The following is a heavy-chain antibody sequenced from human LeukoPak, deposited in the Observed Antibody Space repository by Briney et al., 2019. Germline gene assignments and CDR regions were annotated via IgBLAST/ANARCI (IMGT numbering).Heavy chain of an antibody. CDR1: GYTFTGYY. Sequence: ASVKVSCKASGYTFTGYYMHWVRQAPGQGLEWMGWINPNSGGTNYAQKFQGRVTMTRDTSISTAYMELSRLRSDDTAVYYCAREGSIVLMVYAWVDHWGQGTLVTVSS. D-gene: IGHD2-8*01. J-gene: IGHJ4*02. CDR2: INPNSGGT. V-gene: IGHV1-2*02. CDR3: AREGSIVLMVYAWVDH.